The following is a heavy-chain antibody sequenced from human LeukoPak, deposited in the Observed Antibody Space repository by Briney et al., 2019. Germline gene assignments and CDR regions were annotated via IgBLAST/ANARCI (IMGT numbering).Heavy chain of an antibody. J-gene: IGHJ3*02. CDR3: ARDWAFDI. Sequence: GGSLRLSCAASEFAFSTYNMNWVRQAPGKGLEWVVVISYDGSNKYYADSVKGRFTISRDNSKNTLYLQMNSLRAEDTAVYYCARDWAFDIWGQGTMVTVSS. CDR2: ISYDGSNK. CDR1: EFAFSTYN. V-gene: IGHV3-30*03.